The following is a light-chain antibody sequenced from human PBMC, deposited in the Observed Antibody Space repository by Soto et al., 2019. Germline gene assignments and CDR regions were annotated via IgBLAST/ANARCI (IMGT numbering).Light chain of an antibody. Sequence: EIVLTQSPGTLSLSPGERATLSCRASQSVDNGFLAWYQQKAGQAPRLLIYGASSRTTDIPDRYSGSGPGTDFTLTISRLEPEDFAVYYCQQYAGSPLTFGQGTKVEVK. CDR1: QSVDNGF. CDR3: QQYAGSPLT. CDR2: GAS. J-gene: IGKJ1*01. V-gene: IGKV3-20*01.